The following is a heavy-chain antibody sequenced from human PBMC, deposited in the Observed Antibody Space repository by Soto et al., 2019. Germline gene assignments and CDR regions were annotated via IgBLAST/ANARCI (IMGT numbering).Heavy chain of an antibody. V-gene: IGHV4-59*13. Sequence: QVQLQESGPGLVKSSETLSLTCTVTGGSISSYYWSWIRRSPGKGLEWIGHIYDSGSTNYNPSLERRVTISLDTSTNQFSLKFSSVTAADKAVYYCARAQPFEFHNWFDPWGQGTLVSVSA. J-gene: IGHJ5*02. D-gene: IGHD3-10*01. CDR2: IYDSGST. CDR1: GGSISSYY. CDR3: ARAQPFEFHNWFDP.